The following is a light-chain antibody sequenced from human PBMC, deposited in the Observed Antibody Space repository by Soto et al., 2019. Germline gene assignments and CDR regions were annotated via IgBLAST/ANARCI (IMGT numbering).Light chain of an antibody. CDR3: ASWDDSLNGFVV. CDR2: SSN. CDR1: SSNIGSNS. Sequence: QSLLTQAPSVSGTPGQRVTISCSGSSSNIGSNSVNWYQQLPGMAPKLRIYSSNRRPSGVPDRFSGSKSGASASLAISGLQSEDEADYYCASWDDSLNGFVVFGGGTKLTVL. V-gene: IGLV1-44*01. J-gene: IGLJ3*02.